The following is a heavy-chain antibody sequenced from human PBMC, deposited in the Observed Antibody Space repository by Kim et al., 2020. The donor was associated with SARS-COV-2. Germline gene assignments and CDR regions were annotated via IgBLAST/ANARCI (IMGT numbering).Heavy chain of an antibody. Sequence: GGSLRLSCAASGFTFSSYSMNWVRQAPGKGLEWVSYISSSSSTIYYADSVKGRFTISRDNAKNSLYLQMNSLRDEDTAVYYCARDRFGYPDYYYGMDVWGQGTTVTVSS. J-gene: IGHJ6*02. D-gene: IGHD3-16*02. CDR1: GFTFSSYS. CDR2: ISSSSSTI. V-gene: IGHV3-48*02. CDR3: ARDRFGYPDYYYGMDV.